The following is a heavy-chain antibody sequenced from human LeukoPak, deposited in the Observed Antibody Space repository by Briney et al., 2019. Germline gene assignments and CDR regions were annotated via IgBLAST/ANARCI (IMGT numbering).Heavy chain of an antibody. J-gene: IGHJ4*02. D-gene: IGHD5-12*01. CDR1: GGSFSGYY. CDR3: ARRGGTVATIGDDFDY. Sequence: SETLSLTCAVYGGSFSGYYWGWIRQPPGKGLEWIGEINHSGSTNYNPSLKSRVTISVDTSKNQFSLKLSSVTAADTAVYYCARRGGTVATIGDDFDYWGQGTVVTVSS. CDR2: INHSGST. V-gene: IGHV4-34*01.